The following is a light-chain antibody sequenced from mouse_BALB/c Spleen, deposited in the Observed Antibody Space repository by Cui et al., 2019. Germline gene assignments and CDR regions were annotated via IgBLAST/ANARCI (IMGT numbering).Light chain of an antibody. CDR3: QQHYSTPYT. CDR1: QDVSTA. CDR2: SAS. V-gene: IGKV6-17*01. Sequence: DIVMTQSHKFMPTSVGDRVSITCKASQDVSTAVAWYQQKPGQSPKLLIYSASYLYTGVPDRFTGSGSGTDFPFTISSVQAEDMAVYYCQQHYSTPYTFGGGTKLEIK. J-gene: IGKJ2*01.